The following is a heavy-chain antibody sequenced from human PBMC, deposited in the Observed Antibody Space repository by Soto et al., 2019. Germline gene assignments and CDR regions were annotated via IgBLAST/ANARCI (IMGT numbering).Heavy chain of an antibody. CDR2: IYYSGST. J-gene: IGHJ6*02. D-gene: IGHD6-13*01. CDR3: ARGIVAAAGTHYYYYGMDV. V-gene: IGHV4-59*01. CDR1: GGSISSYY. Sequence: SETLSLTCTVSGGSISSYYWSWIRQPPGKGLEWIGYIYYSGSTNYNPSLKSRVTISVDTSKNQFSLKLSSVTAADTAVYYCARGIVAAAGTHYYYYGMDVWGQGTTVTVCS.